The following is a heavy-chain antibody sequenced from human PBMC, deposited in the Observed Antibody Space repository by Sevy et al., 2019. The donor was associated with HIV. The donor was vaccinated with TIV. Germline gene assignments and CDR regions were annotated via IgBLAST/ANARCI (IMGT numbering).Heavy chain of an antibody. V-gene: IGHV3-7*01. Sequence: GGSLRLSCAASGFTFSSYWMSWVRRAPGKGLESVANIKQDGSEKYYVDSVKGRFTISRDNAKNSLYLQMNSLRAEDTAVYYCARDLRSVVVVIVDASDIWGQGTMVTVS. CDR1: GFTFSSYW. D-gene: IGHD3-22*01. J-gene: IGHJ3*02. CDR3: ARDLRSVVVVIVDASDI. CDR2: IKQDGSEK.